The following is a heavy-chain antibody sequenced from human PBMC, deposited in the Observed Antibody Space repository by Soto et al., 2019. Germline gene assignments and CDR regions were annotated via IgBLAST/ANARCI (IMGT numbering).Heavy chain of an antibody. CDR1: GGIFSSYA. CDR3: ARVGGIGAPPGTDY. Sequence: QVQLVQSGAEVKKPGSSVKVSCKASGGIFSSYAISWLRQAPGQGLEWMGAVIPILGQAYYAQDLQDRVSFTADESTRTTYMDLSSLRSEDTAVYFCARVGGIGAPPGTDYWGQGTLVTVSS. CDR2: VIPILGQA. V-gene: IGHV1-69*01. J-gene: IGHJ4*02. D-gene: IGHD6-6*01.